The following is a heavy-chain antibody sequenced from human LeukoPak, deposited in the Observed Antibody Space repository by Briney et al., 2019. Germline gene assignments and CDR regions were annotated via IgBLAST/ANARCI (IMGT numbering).Heavy chain of an antibody. CDR1: GGSISSHY. CDR2: IYYSGST. Sequence: PSETLSLTCTVSGGSISSHYWSWIRQPPGKGLEWIGYIYYSGSTNYNPSLKSRVTISVDTSKSQFSLKLSSVTAADTAVYYCARTYSSSWTDAFDIWGQGTMVTVSS. D-gene: IGHD6-13*01. J-gene: IGHJ3*02. V-gene: IGHV4-59*08. CDR3: ARTYSSSWTDAFDI.